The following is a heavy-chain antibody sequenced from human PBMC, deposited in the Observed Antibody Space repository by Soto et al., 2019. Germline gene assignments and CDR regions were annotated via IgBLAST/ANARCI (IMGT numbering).Heavy chain of an antibody. V-gene: IGHV5-51*01. D-gene: IGHD3-10*01. CDR3: ARREVTYYYGSGSYYFDY. CDR1: GYSFTSYW. Sequence: PGESLKISCKGSGYSFTSYWIGWVRQMPGKGLEWMGIIYPGDSDTRYSPSFQGPVTISADKSISTAYLQWSSLKASDTAMYYCARREVTYYYGSGSYYFDYWGQGTLVTVSS. CDR2: IYPGDSDT. J-gene: IGHJ4*02.